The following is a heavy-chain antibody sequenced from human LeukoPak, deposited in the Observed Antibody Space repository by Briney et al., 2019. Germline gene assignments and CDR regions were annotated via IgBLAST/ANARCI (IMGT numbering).Heavy chain of an antibody. J-gene: IGHJ4*02. Sequence: GASVKVSCKASGYTFTSYGISWVRQAPGQRLEWMGWISAYNGNTNYAQKLQGRVTMTTDTSTSTAYMKLRSLRSDDTAVYYCAREGRGYCSSTSCYKFDYWGQGTLVTVSS. CDR3: AREGRGYCSSTSCYKFDY. V-gene: IGHV1-18*01. D-gene: IGHD2-2*02. CDR2: ISAYNGNT. CDR1: GYTFTSYG.